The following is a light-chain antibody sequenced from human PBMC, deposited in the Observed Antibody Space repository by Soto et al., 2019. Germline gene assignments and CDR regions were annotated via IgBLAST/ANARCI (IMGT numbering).Light chain of an antibody. V-gene: IGKV1-12*01. CDR2: SVS. Sequence: DIQMTQSPSSVSASVGDRVTITCRASQGVSGWLAWYQQKPGKAPKLLIYSVSSLQSGVPARFSGSGSGTHFALTISSLQPDDFATYYCQQANGFPVAFGGGTRVEIK. CDR1: QGVSGW. J-gene: IGKJ4*01. CDR3: QQANGFPVA.